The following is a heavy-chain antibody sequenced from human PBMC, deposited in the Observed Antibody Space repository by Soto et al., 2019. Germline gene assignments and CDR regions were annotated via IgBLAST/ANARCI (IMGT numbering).Heavy chain of an antibody. CDR3: ARDDRSGFYHD. CDR1: GGSLSSYY. J-gene: IGHJ4*02. Sequence: SETLSLTCVVSGGSLSSYYWSWIRQPPGKGLEWIGYIYYSGSTNYNPSLKSRVTISVDTSKNQFSLKLSSVTAADTAVYYCARDDRSGFYHDWGQGTLVTVSS. V-gene: IGHV4-59*12. D-gene: IGHD3-22*01. CDR2: IYYSGST.